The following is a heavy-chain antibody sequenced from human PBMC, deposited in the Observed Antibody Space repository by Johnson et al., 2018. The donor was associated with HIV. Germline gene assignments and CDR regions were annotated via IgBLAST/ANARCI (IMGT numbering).Heavy chain of an antibody. CDR2: ISYDGSNE. V-gene: IGHV3-30-3*02. D-gene: IGHD3-16*01. CDR3: AKDGGEQLHAAFDI. J-gene: IGHJ3*02. CDR1: GFTFSSYA. Sequence: QVQLVESGGGVVQPGRSLRLSCAASGFTFSSYAMHWVRQAPGKGLEWVAVISYDGSNEYYADSVKGRFTLSRDNSKKTLYLQMNSLRAEDTAVYYCAKDGGEQLHAAFDIWGQGTMVTVSS.